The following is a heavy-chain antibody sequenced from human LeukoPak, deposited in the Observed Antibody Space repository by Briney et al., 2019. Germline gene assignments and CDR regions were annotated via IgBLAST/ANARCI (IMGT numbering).Heavy chain of an antibody. CDR2: IYYSGST. Sequence: SETLSLTCTVSGGSISSYYWSWIRQPPGKGLEWIGYIYYSGSTSYNPSLKSRVTISVDTSKNQFSLKLSSVTAADTAVYYCARHRLTAAGTEWFDPWGQGTLVTVSS. CDR3: ARHRLTAAGTEWFDP. D-gene: IGHD6-13*01. J-gene: IGHJ5*02. V-gene: IGHV4-59*08. CDR1: GGSISSYY.